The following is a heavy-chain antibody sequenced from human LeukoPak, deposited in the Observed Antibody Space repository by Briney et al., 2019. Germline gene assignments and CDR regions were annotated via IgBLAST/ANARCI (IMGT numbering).Heavy chain of an antibody. CDR3: ARDSGPYSSGWYVDY. V-gene: IGHV4-39*07. CDR1: GGSISSSSYY. J-gene: IGHJ4*02. Sequence: PETLSLTCTVSGGSISSSSYYWGWIRQPPGKGLEWIGSIYYSGSTYYNPSLKSRVTLSVDTSKNQFSLKLSSVTAADTAVYYCARDSGPYSSGWYVDYWGQGTLVTVSS. CDR2: IYYSGST. D-gene: IGHD6-19*01.